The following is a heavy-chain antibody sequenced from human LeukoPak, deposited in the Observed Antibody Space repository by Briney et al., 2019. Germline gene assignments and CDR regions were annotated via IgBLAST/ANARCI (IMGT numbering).Heavy chain of an antibody. CDR2: IYPGDSDT. D-gene: IGHD4-11*01. V-gene: IGHV5-51*01. Sequence: PGESLKVSCKGSGYSFTDYWIAWVRQMPGKGLEWMGIIYPGDSDTRYSPSFQGQVTISADKSISTAYLQWSSLKASDTAMYYCARRYSDSQIDYWGQGTLVTVSS. CDR1: GYSFTDYW. J-gene: IGHJ4*02. CDR3: ARRYSDSQIDY.